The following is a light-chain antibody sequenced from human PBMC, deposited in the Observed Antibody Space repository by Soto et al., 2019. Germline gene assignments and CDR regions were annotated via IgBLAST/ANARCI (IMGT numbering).Light chain of an antibody. CDR1: QSVSSSY. CDR2: VAS. V-gene: IGKV3-20*01. CDR3: QHYCSSPFT. J-gene: IGKJ4*01. Sequence: DIVLTQSPGTLSLSPGERATLSCRASQSVSSSYLAWYQQKPGQAPRLLIYVASIRATGIPDRFSGSGSATDFSLTISRLEPADFAAYYCQHYCSSPFTFGGGTKVEIK.